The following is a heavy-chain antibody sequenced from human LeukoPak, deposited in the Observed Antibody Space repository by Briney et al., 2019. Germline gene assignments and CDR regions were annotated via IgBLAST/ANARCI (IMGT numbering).Heavy chain of an antibody. CDR1: GGSISSGGYS. Sequence: PSETLFLTCAVSGGSISSGGYSWSWIRQPPGKGLEWIGYIYHSGSTYYNPSLKSRVTISVDRSKNQFSLKLSSVTAADTAVYYCARTTYYYDSTQGNWFDPWGQGTLVTVSS. D-gene: IGHD3-22*01. CDR3: ARTTYYYDSTQGNWFDP. J-gene: IGHJ5*02. V-gene: IGHV4-30-2*01. CDR2: IYHSGST.